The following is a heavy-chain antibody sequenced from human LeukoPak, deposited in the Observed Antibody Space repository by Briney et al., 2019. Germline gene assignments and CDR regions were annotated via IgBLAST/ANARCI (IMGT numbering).Heavy chain of an antibody. V-gene: IGHV4-59*01. Sequence: SKTLSLTCTVSGGSISSYYWSWIRPPPGKGLEWIGYIYYSGSTNYNPSLKSRVTISVDTSKNQFSLKLSSVTAADTAVYYCARDEGLYCTNGVCFGHWGQGTLVTVSS. CDR3: ARDEGLYCTNGVCFGH. D-gene: IGHD2-8*01. CDR2: IYYSGST. CDR1: GGSISSYY. J-gene: IGHJ4*02.